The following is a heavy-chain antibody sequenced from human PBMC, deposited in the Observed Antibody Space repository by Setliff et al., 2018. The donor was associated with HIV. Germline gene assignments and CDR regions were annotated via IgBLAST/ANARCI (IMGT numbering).Heavy chain of an antibody. CDR1: SGSISGGGYY. Sequence: NPSETLSLTCTVSSGSISGGGYYWSWIRQRPGKGLEWIGYIFYSGATYYNPSLKSRVTMSVDMSKGQFSLKLSSVTAADTALYYCARGNGLVQGFDFWGQGTLVTVSS. CDR2: IFYSGAT. J-gene: IGHJ4*02. CDR3: ARGNGLVQGFDF. V-gene: IGHV4-31*03. D-gene: IGHD2-8*01.